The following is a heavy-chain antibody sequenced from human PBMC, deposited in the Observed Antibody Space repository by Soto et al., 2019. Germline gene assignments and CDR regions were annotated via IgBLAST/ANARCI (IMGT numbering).Heavy chain of an antibody. CDR1: GFSLSAGGVG. V-gene: IGHV2-5*02. Sequence: QITLKESGPTLVRPTQTLTLTCTFSGFSLSAGGVGVGWIRQPPGKALEWLALIYWDDDKRYSPSLKNRLTITKDTSKNQVVLTMTNVDPVDTATYYCAHRAATTYSYYFDYRGQGTLITVSS. D-gene: IGHD1-1*01. CDR3: AHRAATTYSYYFDY. CDR2: IYWDDDK. J-gene: IGHJ4*02.